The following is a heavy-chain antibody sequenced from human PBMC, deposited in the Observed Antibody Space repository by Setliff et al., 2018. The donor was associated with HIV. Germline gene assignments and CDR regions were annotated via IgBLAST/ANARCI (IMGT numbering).Heavy chain of an antibody. D-gene: IGHD6-13*01. CDR1: GFTLSSYA. CDR3: AREDSSWYGSLDY. Sequence: PGGSLRLSCAASGFTLSSYAMNWVRQAPGKGLEWVSAVSGSGGNTYYADSVKGRFTISRDNSKKTVYLQMNSLRAEDTAIYYCAREDSSWYGSLDYWGQGTPVTVSS. CDR2: VSGSGGNT. J-gene: IGHJ4*02. V-gene: IGHV3-23*01.